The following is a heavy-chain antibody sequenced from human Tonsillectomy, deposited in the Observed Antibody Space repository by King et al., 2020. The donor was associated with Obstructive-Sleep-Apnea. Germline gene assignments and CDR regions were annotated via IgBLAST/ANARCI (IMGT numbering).Heavy chain of an antibody. V-gene: IGHV4-59*08. CDR2: IYYSGST. J-gene: IGHJ6*02. Sequence: VQLQESGPGLVKPSETLSLTCTVSGGSISSYYWSWIRQPPGKGLEWIGYIYYSGSTNYNPSLKSRVTISVDTSKNQFSLKLSSVTAADTAVYYCARLYSGGWYAYFYYGMDVWGQGTTVTVSS. CDR1: GGSISSYY. CDR3: ARLYSGGWYAYFYYGMDV. D-gene: IGHD6-19*01.